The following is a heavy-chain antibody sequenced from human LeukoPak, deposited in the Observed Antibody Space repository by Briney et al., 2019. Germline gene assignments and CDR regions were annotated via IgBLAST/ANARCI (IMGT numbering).Heavy chain of an antibody. J-gene: IGHJ4*02. CDR1: GFTFSNQA. V-gene: IGHV3-7*01. CDR2: IKQDGSEK. Sequence: GGSLRLSCAASGFTFSNQAMSWVRQAPGKGLEWVANIKQDGSEKYYVDSVKGRFTISRDNAKNSLYLQMSSLRADDMAVCYCATLVATTRFDYWGQGTLVTVSS. CDR3: ATLVATTRFDY. D-gene: IGHD5-12*01.